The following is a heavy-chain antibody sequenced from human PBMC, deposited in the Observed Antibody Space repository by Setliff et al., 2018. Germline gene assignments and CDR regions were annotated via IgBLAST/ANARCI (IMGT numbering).Heavy chain of an antibody. D-gene: IGHD6-19*01. CDR3: ARGVSSVSWTPRY. V-gene: IGHV4-4*08. J-gene: IGHJ4*02. CDR2: IHNNGRI. CDR1: GASITSYY. Sequence: SETLSLTCSVSGASITSYYWSWIRQPPGKGLEWIAYIHNNGRIKYNPALKSRVTISLDTSKNQFSLNLNSATAADTAVYYCARGVSSVSWTPRYWGRGILVTVSS.